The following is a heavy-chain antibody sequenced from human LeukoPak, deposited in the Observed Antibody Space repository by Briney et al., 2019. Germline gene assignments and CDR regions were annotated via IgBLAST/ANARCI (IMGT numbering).Heavy chain of an antibody. V-gene: IGHV3-48*03. CDR2: ISSSGTTI. CDR3: SRYYYASGSSVY. CDR1: GFTFSSYE. J-gene: IGHJ4*02. D-gene: IGHD3-10*01. Sequence: GGSLRLSCVDSGFTFSSYEMTWVRQAPGKGLEWVSYISSSGTTIYYADSVKGRFTISRDNAKNSLYLQMNSLRAEDTALYYCSRYYYASGSSVYWRQGTLVTVSS.